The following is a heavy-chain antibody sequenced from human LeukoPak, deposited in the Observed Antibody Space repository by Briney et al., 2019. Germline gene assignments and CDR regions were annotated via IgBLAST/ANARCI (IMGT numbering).Heavy chain of an antibody. CDR1: GGSISSYY. CDR3: ARADDSSGYFLYYFDY. J-gene: IGHJ4*02. D-gene: IGHD3-22*01. V-gene: IGHV4-59*01. Sequence: SETLSLTCTVSGGSISSYYWSWIRQPPGKGLEWIGYIYYSGSTNYNPSLKSRVTISVDTSKNQFSLKLSSVTAADTAVYYCARADDSSGYFLYYFDYWGQGTLVTVSS. CDR2: IYYSGST.